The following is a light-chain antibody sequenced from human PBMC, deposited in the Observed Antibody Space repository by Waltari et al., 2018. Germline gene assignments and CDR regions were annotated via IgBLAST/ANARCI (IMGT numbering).Light chain of an antibody. V-gene: IGKV1-5*03. J-gene: IGKJ3*01. CDR1: QSINNW. CDR2: KAS. CDR3: QQSYSSPPFT. Sequence: IQMTQSPSTLSASVGDRVSITCRASQSINNWLAWYQHKPGKAPNLLIYKASSLESGVPSRFSGSGFGTEFTLTISSLQPDDVATYYCQQSYSSPPFTFGPGTKVDIK.